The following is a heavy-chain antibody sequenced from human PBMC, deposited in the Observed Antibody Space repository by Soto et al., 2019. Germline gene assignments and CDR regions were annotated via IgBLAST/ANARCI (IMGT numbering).Heavy chain of an antibody. CDR1: GFTFSNAW. CDR3: TTGEYYSSGWSSLTEFDY. Sequence: GESLRLSCAASGFTFSNAWMSWVRQAPGKGLEWVGRIKSKTDGGTTDYAAPVKGRFTISRDDSKNTLYLQMNSLKTEDTAVYYCTTGEYYSSGWSSLTEFDYWGQGTLVTVSS. V-gene: IGHV3-15*01. J-gene: IGHJ4*02. D-gene: IGHD6-19*01. CDR2: IKSKTDGGTT.